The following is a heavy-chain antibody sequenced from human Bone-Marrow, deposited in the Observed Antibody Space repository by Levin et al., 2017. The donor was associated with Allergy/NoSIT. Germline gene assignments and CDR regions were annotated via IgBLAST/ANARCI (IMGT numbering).Heavy chain of an antibody. Sequence: VASVKVSCKVSGGSFTDYSISWVRQAPGLGLEWMGGITPIFETAYFAENLQGRVTITADRSATTVYIELSSLRPEDTAIYYCARANADYGDYGKDPTYCFDYWGQGTLVTVSS. V-gene: IGHV1-69*06. D-gene: IGHD4-17*01. CDR3: ARANADYGDYGKDPTYCFDY. CDR2: ITPIFETA. CDR1: GGSFTDYS. J-gene: IGHJ4*02.